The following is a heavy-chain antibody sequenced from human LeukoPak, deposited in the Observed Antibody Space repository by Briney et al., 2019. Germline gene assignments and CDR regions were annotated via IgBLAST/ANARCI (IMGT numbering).Heavy chain of an antibody. CDR2: IYYSGST. D-gene: IGHD6-25*01. V-gene: IGHV4-61*01. Sequence: PSETLSLTCTVSGGSISSSSYYWGWIRQPPGKGLEWIGYIYYSGSTNYNPSLKSRVTISVDTSKNQFSLKLSSVTAADTAVYYCARDLSGFDYWGQGTLVTVSS. CDR3: ARDLSGFDY. CDR1: GGSISSSSYY. J-gene: IGHJ4*02.